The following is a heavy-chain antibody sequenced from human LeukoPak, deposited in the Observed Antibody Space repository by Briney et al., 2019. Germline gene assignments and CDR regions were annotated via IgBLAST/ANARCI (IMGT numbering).Heavy chain of an antibody. Sequence: GGSLRLSCAASGFTFSSYAMSWVRQAPGKGLEWVSVISGSGGKTYYADSVKGRFTISRDNSKNTLYLHMNSLRAEDTAVYYCAKGVKWELPIDYWGQGTLVTVSS. CDR2: ISGSGGKT. CDR3: AKGVKWELPIDY. CDR1: GFTFSSYA. J-gene: IGHJ4*02. V-gene: IGHV3-23*01. D-gene: IGHD1-26*01.